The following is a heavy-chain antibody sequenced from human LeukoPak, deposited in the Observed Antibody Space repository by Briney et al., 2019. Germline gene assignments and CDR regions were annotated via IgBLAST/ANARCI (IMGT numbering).Heavy chain of an antibody. CDR2: INHSGST. D-gene: IGHD3-9*01. Sequence: SETLSLTCAVYGGSFSGYYWSWIRQPPGKGLEWIGEINHSGSTNYNPSLKSRATISVDTSKNQFSLKLSSVTAADTAVYYCAGSTYYDILTGYSLFDYGGQGTLVTVSS. CDR3: AGSTYYDILTGYSLFDY. J-gene: IGHJ4*02. CDR1: GGSFSGYY. V-gene: IGHV4-34*01.